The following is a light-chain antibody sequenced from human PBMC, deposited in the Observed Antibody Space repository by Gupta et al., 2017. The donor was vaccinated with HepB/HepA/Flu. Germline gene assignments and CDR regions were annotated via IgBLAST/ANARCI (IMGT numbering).Light chain of an antibody. CDR1: QSLVYSDGNTF. V-gene: IGKV2-30*01. CDR2: RVS. CDR3: GQCKHWPLT. J-gene: IGKJ4*01. Sequence: VVMTQSPLFLPVTLGQPASISCRSSQSLVYSDGNTFLHWFQQRPGQSPRRLIYRVSNRDSGVPDRFSGSGSGTDFTLKISMVDAEDVVIYYCGQCKHWPLTFGGGTKVEIK.